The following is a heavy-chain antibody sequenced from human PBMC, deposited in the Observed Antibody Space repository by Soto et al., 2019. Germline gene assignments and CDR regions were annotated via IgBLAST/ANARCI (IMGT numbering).Heavy chain of an antibody. D-gene: IGHD6-19*01. Sequence: PSETLSLTFAVYGGSFSGYYWSWIRQPPGKGLEWIGEINHSGSTNYNPSLKSRVTISVDTSKNQFSLKLSSVTAADTAVYYCARGPGAVAWVRWNAFDIWGQGTMVTVSS. CDR1: GGSFSGYY. CDR2: INHSGST. V-gene: IGHV4-34*01. J-gene: IGHJ3*02. CDR3: ARGPGAVAWVRWNAFDI.